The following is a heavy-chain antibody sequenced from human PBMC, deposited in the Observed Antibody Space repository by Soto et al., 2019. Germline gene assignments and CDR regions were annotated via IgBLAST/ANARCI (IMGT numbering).Heavy chain of an antibody. Sequence: EVPLVESGGGLVKPGGSLRLSCAASGFTFSSYTMNWVRQAPGKGLEWVSSISSRTSSIYYADSVKGRFTISGDNAKNSPFLQVDSLRAEDTAVYYCARALGIVPIECTCMAVWGKGAAVTVSS. CDR1: GFTFSSYT. J-gene: IGHJ6*03. CDR3: ARALGIVPIECTCMAV. CDR2: ISSRTSSI. V-gene: IGHV3-21*06. D-gene: IGHD2-8*01.